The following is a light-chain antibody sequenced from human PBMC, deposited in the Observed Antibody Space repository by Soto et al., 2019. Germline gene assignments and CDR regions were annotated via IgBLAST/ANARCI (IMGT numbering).Light chain of an antibody. CDR1: QTISSNN. CDR2: GTS. J-gene: IGKJ1*01. V-gene: IGKV3-20*01. CDR3: QQYGSWT. Sequence: EIVLTQSPGTLSVSPGERATLSCRASQTISSNNLAWYQQKPGQAPSILIYGTSSRATGIPDRFSGSGSGKDFTLTISRLEPEDSAIYYCQQYGSWTFGQGTKVEI.